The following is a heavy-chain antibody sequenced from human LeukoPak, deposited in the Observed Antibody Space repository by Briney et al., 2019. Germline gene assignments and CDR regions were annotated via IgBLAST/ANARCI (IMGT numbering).Heavy chain of an antibody. D-gene: IGHD6-6*01. CDR3: AKDCYSSSRGRVPDY. CDR1: GGSISSSTYY. Sequence: SETLSLTCTVSGGSISSSTYYWVWVRQPPGKGLEWIGSINFSGTTYYTSSLKSRVTMSVDTSKNQFSLKLSSVTAADTAVYYCAKDCYSSSRGRVPDYWGQGTLVTVSS. V-gene: IGHV4-39*07. CDR2: INFSGTT. J-gene: IGHJ4*02.